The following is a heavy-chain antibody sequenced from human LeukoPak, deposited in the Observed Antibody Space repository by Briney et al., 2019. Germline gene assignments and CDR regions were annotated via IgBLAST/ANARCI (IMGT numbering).Heavy chain of an antibody. D-gene: IGHD1-26*01. V-gene: IGHV1-18*01. J-gene: IGHJ6*03. CDR1: GYTFTSYG. Sequence: ASVKVSCKASGYTFTSYGISWVRQAPGQGLEWMGWISTYNGNTNYAQKLQGRVTMTTDTSTSTAYMELRSLRSDDTAVYYCARGLRIVGATQYYYYMDVWGKGTTVTVSS. CDR2: ISTYNGNT. CDR3: ARGLRIVGATQYYYYMDV.